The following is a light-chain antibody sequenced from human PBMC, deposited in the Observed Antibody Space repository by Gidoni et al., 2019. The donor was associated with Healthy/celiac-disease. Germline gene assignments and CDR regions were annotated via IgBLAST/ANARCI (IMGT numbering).Light chain of an antibody. CDR3: CSYAGSNTFV. CDR2: DVS. J-gene: IGLJ1*01. V-gene: IGLV2-11*01. CDR1: SSDVGGYDH. Sequence: QSALTQLRSVSGSPGQSVTISCTGTSSDVGGYDHVSWYQQHPGKAPKLIIYDVSKWSFGVPDRCSGSKSGNTASLTISGLQAVDEAEYYCCSYAGSNTFVFGTGTKVTVL.